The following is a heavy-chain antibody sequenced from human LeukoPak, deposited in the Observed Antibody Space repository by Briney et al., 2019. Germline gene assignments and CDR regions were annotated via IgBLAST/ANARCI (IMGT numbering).Heavy chain of an antibody. J-gene: IGHJ6*03. CDR3: ARVLGIAMVRAASYYMDV. CDR1: GGTFSSYA. CDR2: IIPIFGTA. D-gene: IGHD3-10*01. V-gene: IGHV1-69*05. Sequence: SVKVSCKASGGTFSSYAISWVRQAPGQGLEWMGGIIPIFGTANYAQKFQGRVTITTDESTSTAYMELSSLRSEDTAVYYCARVLGIAMVRAASYYMDVWGKGTTVTVSS.